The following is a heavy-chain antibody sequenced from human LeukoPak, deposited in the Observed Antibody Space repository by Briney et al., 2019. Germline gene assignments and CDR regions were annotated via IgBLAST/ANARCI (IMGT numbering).Heavy chain of an antibody. V-gene: IGHV4-59*08. J-gene: IGHJ4*02. Sequence: PSETLSLTCTVSGGSISSYYWSWIRQPPGKGLEWIGYIYYSGSTNYNPSLKSRVTISVDTSKNQFSLKLSSVTAADTAVYYCASNYGDYYFDYWGKGTLVTVSS. D-gene: IGHD4-17*01. CDR1: GGSISSYY. CDR2: IYYSGST. CDR3: ASNYGDYYFDY.